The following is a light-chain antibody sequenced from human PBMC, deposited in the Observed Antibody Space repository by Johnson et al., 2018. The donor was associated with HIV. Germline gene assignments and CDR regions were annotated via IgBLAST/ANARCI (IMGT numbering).Light chain of an antibody. J-gene: IGLJ1*01. CDR3: GTWYGSLSAYV. Sequence: QSILTQPPSVSAAPGQKVTISCSGSSSNIGNNYVSWYQQLPGTAPKLLIYDNNKRPSGIPDRFSGSKSGTSATLGITGLQTGDEADCYCGTWYGSLSAYVFGTGTKVTVL. CDR1: SSNIGNNY. CDR2: DNN. V-gene: IGLV1-51*01.